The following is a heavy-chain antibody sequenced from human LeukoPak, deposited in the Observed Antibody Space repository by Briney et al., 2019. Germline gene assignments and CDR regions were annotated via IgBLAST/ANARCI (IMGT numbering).Heavy chain of an antibody. J-gene: IGHJ6*02. D-gene: IGHD7-27*01. CDR1: GFTFSSYA. CDR2: ISGSGGST. CDR3: ARGTGAYFYRMDV. V-gene: IGHV3-23*01. Sequence: GGSLRLSCAASGFTFSSYAMSWVRQAPGKGLEWVSLISGSGGSTYYADSVKGRFTISRDNSKNTLYLQMNSLRAEDTAVYYCARGTGAYFYRMDVWGQGTTVTVSS.